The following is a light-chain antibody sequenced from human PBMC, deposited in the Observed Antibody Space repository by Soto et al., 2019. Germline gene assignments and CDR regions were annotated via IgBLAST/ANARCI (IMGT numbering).Light chain of an antibody. Sequence: QSALTQPASVSGSPGQSITISCTGTSSDVGAYNYASWFQQHPGKAPTLIISEVSNRPSGVSNRFSGSKSGNAASLTISGLQAEDEADYFCFSFTTDWTHVFGTGTKV. CDR2: EVS. J-gene: IGLJ1*01. V-gene: IGLV2-14*01. CDR1: SSDVGAYNY. CDR3: FSFTTDWTHV.